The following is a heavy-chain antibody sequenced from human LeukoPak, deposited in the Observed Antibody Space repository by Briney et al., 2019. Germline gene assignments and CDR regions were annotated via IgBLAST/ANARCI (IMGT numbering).Heavy chain of an antibody. V-gene: IGHV3-66*01. D-gene: IGHD3-22*01. Sequence: PGGSLRLSCAASGFTVSSNYMSWVRQAPGKGLEWVSVIYSGGSTYYADSVKGRFTISRDNSKNTLYLQMNSLRAEDTAVYYCARVLYYDSSGYFDYWGQGTLVTVSS. CDR2: IYSGGST. CDR1: GFTVSSNY. J-gene: IGHJ4*02. CDR3: ARVLYYDSSGYFDY.